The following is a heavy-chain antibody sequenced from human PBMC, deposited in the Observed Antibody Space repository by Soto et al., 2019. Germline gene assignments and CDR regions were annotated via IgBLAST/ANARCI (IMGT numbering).Heavy chain of an antibody. CDR1: GFTFSSYA. Sequence: QVQLVESGGGVVQPGRSLRLSCAASGFTFSSYAMHWVRQAPGKGLEWVAVISYDGSNKYYADSVKGRFTISRDNSKNTLYLQMNSLRAEDTAVYYCARDRVTKESVLDSYWYFDLWGRGTLVTVSS. CDR2: ISYDGSNK. J-gene: IGHJ2*01. CDR3: ARDRVTKESVLDSYWYFDL. V-gene: IGHV3-30-3*01. D-gene: IGHD3-3*01.